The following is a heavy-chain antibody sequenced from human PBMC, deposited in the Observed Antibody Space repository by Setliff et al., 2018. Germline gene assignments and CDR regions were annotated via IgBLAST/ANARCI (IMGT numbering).Heavy chain of an antibody. V-gene: IGHV3-74*01. J-gene: IGHJ6*03. CDR2: INSDGSST. D-gene: IGHD2-8*02. Sequence: HPGGSLRLSCAASGFTFTTYWMYWVRQSPGKGLAWVSRINSDGSSTTYADSVKGRFTISRDNAKNTLYLQMNSLRAEDTAVYFCTRVWSMVSDSYYFYMDVWGKGTTVTVSS. CDR1: GFTFTTYW. CDR3: TRVWSMVSDSYYFYMDV.